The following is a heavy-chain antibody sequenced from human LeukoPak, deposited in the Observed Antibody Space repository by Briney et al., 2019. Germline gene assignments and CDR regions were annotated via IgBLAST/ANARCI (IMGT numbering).Heavy chain of an antibody. CDR2: ISGSGDTT. CDR1: GFTFSNYA. V-gene: IGHV3-23*01. D-gene: IGHD6-19*01. Sequence: PGGSLRLSCAASGFTFSNYAMTWVRQGPGKGLEWVSGISGSGDTTYYADSEKGRFTTSRDNFRNTLYLQMNSLTVADTAVYFCARESFKAVAGYLDYWGQGTLVTVSS. J-gene: IGHJ4*02. CDR3: ARESFKAVAGYLDY.